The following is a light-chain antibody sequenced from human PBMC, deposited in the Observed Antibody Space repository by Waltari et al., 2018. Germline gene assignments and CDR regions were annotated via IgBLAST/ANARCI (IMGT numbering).Light chain of an antibody. J-gene: IGKJ4*01. CDR1: QSISTY. CDR2: AAS. V-gene: IGKV1-39*01. Sequence: DIQMNQSPSSLSASVGDRVTITCRASQSISTYVNWYQQKPGKAPKLLISAASSLQSGAPSRFSGSGSGTDFTLTISSLLPEDFATYYCQQSNRAPLTFGGGTKVEIK. CDR3: QQSNRAPLT.